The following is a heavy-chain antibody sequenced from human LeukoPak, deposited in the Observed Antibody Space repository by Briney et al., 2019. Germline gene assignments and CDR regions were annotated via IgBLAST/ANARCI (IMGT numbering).Heavy chain of an antibody. D-gene: IGHD6-13*01. CDR3: AREAGIAADASWYFDL. V-gene: IGHV3-30*04. CDR2: VSYDGTTK. Sequence: PGGSLRLSCAASGFTFSSYSMHWVRQAPGKGLEWVADVSYDGTTKYYADSVKGRFPISRDNSKNKLYLQMNSLRPEDTAVYYCAREAGIAADASWYFDLWAVAPWSKSPQ. CDR1: GFTFSSYS. J-gene: IGHJ2*01.